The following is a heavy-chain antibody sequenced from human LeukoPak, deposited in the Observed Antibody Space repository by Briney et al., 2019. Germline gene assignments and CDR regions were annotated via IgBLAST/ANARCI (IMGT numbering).Heavy chain of an antibody. Sequence: SGGSLRLSCAASGFTFSSYAMSWVRQAPGKGLEWVSAISGSGGSTHYADSVKGRFTISRDNSKNTLYLQMNSLRAEDTAVYYCETQGIAAAGTRYYYYGMDVWGQGTTVTVSS. CDR2: ISGSGGST. CDR1: GFTFSSYA. J-gene: IGHJ6*02. V-gene: IGHV3-23*01. CDR3: ETQGIAAAGTRYYYYGMDV. D-gene: IGHD6-13*01.